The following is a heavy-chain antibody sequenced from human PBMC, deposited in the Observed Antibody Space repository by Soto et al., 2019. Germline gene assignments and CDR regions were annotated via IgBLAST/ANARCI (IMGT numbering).Heavy chain of an antibody. V-gene: IGHV4-31*03. CDR3: ARCQTSYYDSSGYQYYFDY. D-gene: IGHD3-22*01. J-gene: IGHJ4*02. CDR1: GGSISSGGYY. Sequence: QVQLQESGPGLVKPSQTLSLTCTVSGGSISSGGYYWSWIRQHPGKGLEWIGYIYYSGSTYYNPSLKSRVTISVDTSKNQFSLKLSSVTAADTAVYYCARCQTSYYDSSGYQYYFDYWGQGTLVTVSS. CDR2: IYYSGST.